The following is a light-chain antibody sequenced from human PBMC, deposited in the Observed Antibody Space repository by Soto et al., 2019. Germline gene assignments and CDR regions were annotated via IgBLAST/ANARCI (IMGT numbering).Light chain of an antibody. CDR2: DAS. J-gene: IGKJ4*01. CDR3: QQRSNWPLT. CDR1: QSVSSY. Sequence: VVTQSPATLSLYPGERATLSCRASQSVSSYLAWYQQKPGQAPRLLIYDASNRATGIPARFSGSGSGTDFTLTISSLEPADFAVYYCQQRSNWPLTFGGGTKVDI. V-gene: IGKV3-11*01.